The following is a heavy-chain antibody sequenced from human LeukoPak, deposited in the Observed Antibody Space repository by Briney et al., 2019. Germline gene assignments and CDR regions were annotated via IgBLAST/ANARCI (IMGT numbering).Heavy chain of an antibody. CDR1: GGSISSSSYY. Sequence: SETLSLTCTVSGGSISSSSYYWGWIRQPPGKGLEWIGYIYYSGSTNYNPSLKSRVTISVDTSKNQFSLKLSSVTAADTAVYYCAGRGEGHFDYWGQGTLVTVSS. CDR3: AGRGEGHFDY. V-gene: IGHV4-61*05. CDR2: IYYSGST. J-gene: IGHJ4*02.